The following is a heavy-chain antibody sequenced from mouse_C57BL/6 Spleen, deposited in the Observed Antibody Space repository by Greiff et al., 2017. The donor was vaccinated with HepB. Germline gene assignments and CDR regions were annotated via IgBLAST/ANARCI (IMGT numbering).Heavy chain of an antibody. CDR3: ERGGDYEYYYDMDY. J-gene: IGHJ4*01. Sequence: VQLQQSGAELARPGASVKLSCKASGYTFTSYGISWVKQRTGQGLEWIGEIYPRSGNTYYNEKFKGKATLTADKSSSTAYMELRSLTSEDSAVYLCERGGDYEYYYDMDYWGQGTSVTVSS. CDR2: IYPRSGNT. CDR1: GYTFTSYG. V-gene: IGHV1-81*01. D-gene: IGHD2-4*01.